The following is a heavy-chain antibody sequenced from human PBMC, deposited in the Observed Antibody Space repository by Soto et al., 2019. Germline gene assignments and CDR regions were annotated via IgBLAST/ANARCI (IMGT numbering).Heavy chain of an antibody. CDR2: IYYRGST. D-gene: IGHD2-21*02. CDR1: GGSISSGDYY. V-gene: IGHV4-30-4*01. Sequence: SETLSLTLTVSGGSISSGDYYWSGIRQPPGKGLEWIGYIYYRGSTYYNPSLKSRVTISVDTSKNQFSLKLSSVTAADTAVYYCARALPADIVVVTAFDYWGQGTLVTVSS. CDR3: ARALPADIVVVTAFDY. J-gene: IGHJ4*02.